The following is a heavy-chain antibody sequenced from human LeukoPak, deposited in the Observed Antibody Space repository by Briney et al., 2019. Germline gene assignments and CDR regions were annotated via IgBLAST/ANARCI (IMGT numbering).Heavy chain of an antibody. CDR2: MNPNSGNT. J-gene: IGHJ4*02. D-gene: IGHD6-6*01. CDR3: ARDQSSSSPDFDY. V-gene: IGHV1-8*01. Sequence: ASVKVSCKASGYTFTSYDINWVRQAPGQGLEWMGWMNPNSGNTGYAQKFQGRVTMTRNTSISTAYMELSSLRSEDTAVYYCARDQSSSSPDFDYWGQGTLVTVSS. CDR1: GYTFTSYD.